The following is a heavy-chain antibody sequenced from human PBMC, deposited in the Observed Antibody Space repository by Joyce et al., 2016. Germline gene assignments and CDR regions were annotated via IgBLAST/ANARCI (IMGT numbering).Heavy chain of an antibody. V-gene: IGHV3-74*01. D-gene: IGHD6-6*01. CDR3: VRGISARPGGPNWFDP. Sequence: EVQLVESGGGLVQPGGSLRLSCAASGFSFSGYWIHWVRQAPGQGVGWVERINTDGSSTRFADSVKGRFTISRDNAKNTLYLQMNSLRAEDTAVYYCVRGISARPGGPNWFDPWGQGTLVTVSS. CDR1: GFSFSGYW. CDR2: INTDGSST. J-gene: IGHJ5*02.